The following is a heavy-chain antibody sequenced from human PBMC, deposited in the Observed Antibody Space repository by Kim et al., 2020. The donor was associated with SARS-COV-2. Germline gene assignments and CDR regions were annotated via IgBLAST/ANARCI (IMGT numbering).Heavy chain of an antibody. Sequence: DSRKGRLTNTRNNSKNTRYLQMKSLRAEDTAVYYCAKDGPGRPYYYGMDVWGQGTTVTVSS. J-gene: IGHJ6*02. D-gene: IGHD3-10*01. CDR3: AKDGPGRPYYYGMDV. V-gene: IGHV3-23*01.